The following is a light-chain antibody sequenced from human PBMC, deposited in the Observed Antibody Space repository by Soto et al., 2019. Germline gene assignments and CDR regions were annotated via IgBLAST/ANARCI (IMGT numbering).Light chain of an antibody. J-gene: IGKJ2*03. CDR2: AAS. CDR1: HNIGTY. Sequence: DIQVTQSPSSLSASVGDRVTVICRTGHNIGTYWNWYQEKPGKAPRLLIYAASTLQVGVPSRFSGSGSGTDFTLTISSLQPEDFATYYCLQSYNSPYSFGQGTKVDIK. V-gene: IGKV1-39*01. CDR3: LQSYNSPYS.